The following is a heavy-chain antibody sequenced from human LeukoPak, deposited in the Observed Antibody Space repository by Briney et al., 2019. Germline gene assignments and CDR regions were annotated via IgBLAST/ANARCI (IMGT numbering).Heavy chain of an antibody. CDR1: GGTFNSYA. V-gene: IGHV1-69*05. D-gene: IGHD4-17*01. CDR2: IIPIFGTA. Sequence: SVKVSCXASGGTFNSYAISWVRQAPGQGLGWMGGIIPIFGTANYAQKFQGRVTITTDESTSTAYMELSSLRSEDTAVYYCARVHRSALTTVITPWYYYMDVWGKGTTVTVSS. J-gene: IGHJ6*03. CDR3: ARVHRSALTTVITPWYYYMDV.